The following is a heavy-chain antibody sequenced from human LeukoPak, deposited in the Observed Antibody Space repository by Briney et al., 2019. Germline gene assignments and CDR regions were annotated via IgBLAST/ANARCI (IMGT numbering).Heavy chain of an antibody. CDR2: IIPIFGTA. V-gene: IGHV1-69*05. CDR3: ARSRLELQNWFDP. D-gene: IGHD1-7*01. Sequence: SVKVSCKASGGTLSSYAISWVRQAPGQGLEWMGGIIPIFGTANYAQKFQGRVTITTDESTSTAYMELSSLRSEDTAVYYCARSRLELQNWFDPWGQGTLVTVSS. J-gene: IGHJ5*02. CDR1: GGTLSSYA.